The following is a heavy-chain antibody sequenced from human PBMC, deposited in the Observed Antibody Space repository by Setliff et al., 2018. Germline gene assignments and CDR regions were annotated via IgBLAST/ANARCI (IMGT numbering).Heavy chain of an antibody. CDR1: GGTFSSYA. D-gene: IGHD5-12*01. Sequence: SVKVSCKASGGTFSSYAISWVRQAPGQGLEWMGGIIPILGIANYAQKFQGRVTITADKSTSTAYMELSSLRSEDTAVYYCARVGPEMATIKGAFDIWGQGTMVTVSS. V-gene: IGHV1-69*10. CDR2: IIPILGIA. CDR3: ARVGPEMATIKGAFDI. J-gene: IGHJ3*02.